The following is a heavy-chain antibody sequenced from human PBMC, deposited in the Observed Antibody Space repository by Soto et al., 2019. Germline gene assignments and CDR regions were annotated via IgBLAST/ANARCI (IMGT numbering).Heavy chain of an antibody. CDR3: AREWLRHVDY. V-gene: IGHV4-34*01. D-gene: IGHD5-12*01. CDR2: INHKGNT. J-gene: IGHJ4*02. CDR1: GGSISSYY. Sequence: SETLSLTCTVSGGSISSYYWSWIRQPPGKGLEWIGEINHKGNTDYNPSLKSRVTISVDKSKNQFSLKLSSVTAADTAVYYCAREWLRHVDYWGQGTLVTVSS.